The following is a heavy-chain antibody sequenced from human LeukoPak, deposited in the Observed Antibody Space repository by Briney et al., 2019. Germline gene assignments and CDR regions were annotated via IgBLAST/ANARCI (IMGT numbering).Heavy chain of an antibody. CDR2: ISSSSSYT. CDR1: GFTFSSYS. Sequence: PGGSLRLSCAASGFTFSSYSMNWVRQAPGKGLEWVSSISSSSSYTYYADSVKGRFTISRDNAKNSLYLQMNSLRAEDTAVYYCASIRGVDDYGDYVDYYYYMDVWGKGTTVTVSS. CDR3: ASIRGVDDYGDYVDYYYYMDV. V-gene: IGHV3-21*01. D-gene: IGHD4-17*01. J-gene: IGHJ6*03.